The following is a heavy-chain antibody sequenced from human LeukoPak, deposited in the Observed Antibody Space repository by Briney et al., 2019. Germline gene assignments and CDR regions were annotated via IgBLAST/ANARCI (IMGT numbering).Heavy chain of an antibody. CDR1: GGSISSGSYY. V-gene: IGHV4-61*02. Sequence: PSETLSLTCTVSGGSISSGSYYWSWIRQPAGKGLEWIGRIYTSGSTNYNPSLKSRVTISVDTSKNQFSLKLSSVTAADTAVYYCARDRILEYSYGYEGFDYWGQGTLVTVSS. D-gene: IGHD5-18*01. CDR2: IYTSGST. CDR3: ARDRILEYSYGYEGFDY. J-gene: IGHJ4*02.